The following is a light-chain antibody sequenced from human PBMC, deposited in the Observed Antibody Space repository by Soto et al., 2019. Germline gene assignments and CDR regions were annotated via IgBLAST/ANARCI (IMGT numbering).Light chain of an antibody. CDR2: SNN. CDR3: SSYTSSSTYV. V-gene: IGLV1-44*01. Sequence: QSVLTQPPSASGTPGQRVTISCSGSSSNIGSNTVNWYQQLPGTAPKLLIYSNNQRPSGVPDRFSGSKSGNTASLTISGLQAEDEADYYCSSYTSSSTYVFGPGTKVTVL. CDR1: SSNIGSNT. J-gene: IGLJ1*01.